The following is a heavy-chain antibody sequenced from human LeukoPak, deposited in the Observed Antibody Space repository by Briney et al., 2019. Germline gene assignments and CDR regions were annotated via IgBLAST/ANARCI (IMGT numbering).Heavy chain of an antibody. Sequence: RAGGSLRLSCAASGFNFNTFWMTWVRQAPGKGLEWVANIKEDGSEEYYVDSVKGRFTISRDNAKNSLYLQMNSLRAEDTAVYYCAREISDSGYDHRFDYWGQGTLVTVSS. V-gene: IGHV3-7*01. CDR1: GFNFNTFW. CDR2: IKEDGSEE. CDR3: AREISDSGYDHRFDY. D-gene: IGHD3-22*01. J-gene: IGHJ4*02.